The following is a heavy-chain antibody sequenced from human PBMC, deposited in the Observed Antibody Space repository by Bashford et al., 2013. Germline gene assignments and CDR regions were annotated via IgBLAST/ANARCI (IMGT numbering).Heavy chain of an antibody. CDR1: SDSINSGTYY. D-gene: IGHD1-1*01. V-gene: IGHV4-30-2*05. CDR3: ARDQLEPGAFDI. Sequence: TLSLTCTISSDSINSGTYYWSWVRQPAGKGLEWIGEIYHSGSTNYNPSLKSRVTISVDTSKNQFSLKLSSVTAADTAVYYCARDQLEPGAFDIWGQGTMVTVSS. CDR2: IYHSGST. J-gene: IGHJ3*02.